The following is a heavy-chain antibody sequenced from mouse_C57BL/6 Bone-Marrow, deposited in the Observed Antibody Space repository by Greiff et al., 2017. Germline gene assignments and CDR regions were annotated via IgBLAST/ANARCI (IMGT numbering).Heavy chain of an antibody. CDR2: INYDGSST. J-gene: IGHJ4*01. V-gene: IGHV5-16*01. CDR3: ARDGGYYAMDY. Sequence: EVQRVESEGGLVQPGSSMKLSCTASGFTFSDYYMAWVRQVPEKGLEWVANINYDGSSTYYLDSLKSRFIISRDNAKNILYLQMSSLKSEDTATYYCARDGGYYAMDYWGQGTSVTVSS. CDR1: GFTFSDYY.